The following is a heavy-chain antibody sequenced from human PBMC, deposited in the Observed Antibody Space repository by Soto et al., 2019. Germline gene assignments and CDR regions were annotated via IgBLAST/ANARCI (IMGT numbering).Heavy chain of an antibody. D-gene: IGHD5-12*01. Sequence: QVQLVQSGAEVKKPGSSVKVSCKASGGTFSSYTISWVRQAPGQGLEWMGRIIPILGIANYAQKFKGGVTITAKKSTNKAYMELSSLRSEDTAVYYGARVQRFFSTSRGYSGYEGLRRGMDVWGQGTTVTVSS. CDR2: IIPILGIA. J-gene: IGHJ6*02. V-gene: IGHV1-69*02. CDR1: GGTFSSYT. CDR3: ARVQRFFSTSRGYSGYEGLRRGMDV.